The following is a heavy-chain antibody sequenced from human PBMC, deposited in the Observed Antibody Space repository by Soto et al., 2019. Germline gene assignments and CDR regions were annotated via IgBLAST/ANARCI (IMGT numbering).Heavy chain of an antibody. D-gene: IGHD3-10*01. J-gene: IGHJ4*02. Sequence: PGGSLRLSCAASGFTVSSNYMSWVRQAPGKGLEWVSVIYSGGSTYYADSVKGRFTISRHNSKNTLYLQMNSLRAGDTAVYYCARVDRMVRGVVHWYYFDYWGQGTLVTVSS. CDR2: IYSGGST. CDR3: ARVDRMVRGVVHWYYFDY. CDR1: GFTVSSNY. V-gene: IGHV3-53*04.